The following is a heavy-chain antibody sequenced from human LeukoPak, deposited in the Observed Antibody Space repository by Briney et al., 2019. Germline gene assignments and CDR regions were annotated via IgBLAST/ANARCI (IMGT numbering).Heavy chain of an antibody. CDR1: GFTFSSHW. CDR2: INRDGSGT. V-gene: IGHV3-74*01. D-gene: IGHD3-9*01. Sequence: GGTLRLSCAASGFTFSSHWMHWVRQPPAKALVWVSRINRDGSGTSYADSVKDRFAISRDNAKNTLYLQMNSLRAEDTAVYYCAKDSHYDILTAYYYGMDVWGQGTTVTVSS. J-gene: IGHJ6*02. CDR3: AKDSHYDILTAYYYGMDV.